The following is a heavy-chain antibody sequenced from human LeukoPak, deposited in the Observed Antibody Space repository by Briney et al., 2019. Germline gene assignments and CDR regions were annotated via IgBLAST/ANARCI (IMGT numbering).Heavy chain of an antibody. D-gene: IGHD3-10*01. Sequence: TGGTLRLSCAGSGFTFSSYGMSWVRQAPGKGLEWVSGISGSGGSTYYADSVKGRFTISRDNSKNTLYLEVISLTAEDTAVYYCAKDDAWLRFGEWSQGTLVTVSS. CDR2: ISGSGGST. CDR3: AKDDAWLRFGE. J-gene: IGHJ4*02. V-gene: IGHV3-23*01. CDR1: GFTFSSYG.